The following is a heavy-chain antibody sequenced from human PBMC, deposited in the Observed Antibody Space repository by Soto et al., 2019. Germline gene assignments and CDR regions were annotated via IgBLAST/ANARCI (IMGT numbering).Heavy chain of an antibody. V-gene: IGHV3-23*01. CDR1: GFTFSAYA. J-gene: IGHJ3*02. CDR2: LVGSGDDI. D-gene: IGHD2-8*01. Sequence: DVQLLESGGGLVHPGGSLRLSCAASGFTFSAYAMSWVRQAPGKGLEWVAGLVGSGDDINYADSVSGRFTVSRDNYKNIRYLQTNSLRAEDTAVYYCAKDAITHNGLWEPLDMWGQGTEVSVSS. CDR3: AKDAITHNGLWEPLDM.